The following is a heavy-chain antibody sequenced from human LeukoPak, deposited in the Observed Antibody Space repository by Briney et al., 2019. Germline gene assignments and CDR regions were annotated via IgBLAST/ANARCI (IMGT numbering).Heavy chain of an antibody. Sequence: PGGSLRLSCAASGFSLYSYAVNWVRQAPGKGLEWIGEINHSESTNYNPSLKSRVTISVDTSKKQFSLMLSSVTAADTAVYYCARGRDTSSWYRDFQHWGQGTLVTVSS. CDR1: GFSLYSYA. CDR2: INHSEST. V-gene: IGHV4-34*01. CDR3: ARGRDTSSWYRDFQH. J-gene: IGHJ1*01. D-gene: IGHD6-13*01.